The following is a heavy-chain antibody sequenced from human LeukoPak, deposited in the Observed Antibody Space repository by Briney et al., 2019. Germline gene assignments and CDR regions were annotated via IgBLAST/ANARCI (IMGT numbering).Heavy chain of an antibody. V-gene: IGHV3-23*01. CDR2: IGGSGGNT. CDR1: GFTFSSYA. D-gene: IGHD3-10*01. J-gene: IGHJ4*02. CDR3: AKDGVYGPGSSYYFDY. Sequence: RPGGSLRLSCAASGFTFSSYAMSWVRQAPGKGLEWVSAIGGSGGNTYYAGSVKGRFTISRDNSKNTLSLQMNSLGAEDTAVYYCAKDGVYGPGSSYYFDYWGQGTLVTVSS.